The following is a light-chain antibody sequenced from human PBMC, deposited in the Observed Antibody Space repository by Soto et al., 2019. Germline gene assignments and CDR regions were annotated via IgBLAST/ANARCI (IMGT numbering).Light chain of an antibody. Sequence: QSVLTQPASVSGSPGQSITISSTGTSSDVGGYNYVPWYQQHPGKAPKLMIYDVSNRPSGVSNRFSGSKSGNTASLTISGLQAEDEADYYCSSYTSSSTLEGVFGTGTKLTVL. V-gene: IGLV2-14*01. CDR1: SSDVGGYNY. J-gene: IGLJ1*01. CDR3: SSYTSSSTLEGV. CDR2: DVS.